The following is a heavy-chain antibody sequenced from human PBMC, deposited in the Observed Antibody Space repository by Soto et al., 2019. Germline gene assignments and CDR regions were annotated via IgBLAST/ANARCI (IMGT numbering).Heavy chain of an antibody. Sequence: QVQLVQSGTEVKKPGASVKVSCKASGGTFSRSGFHWVRQAPGQGLEWMGMIVPSVDTTNYAQKLQARVTISADQFTSTVYKELRSLRSEDTAVYYCARCPQPPDTADPYAVDVWGQGTRVIVSS. CDR1: GGTFSRSG. V-gene: IGHV1-69*18. CDR2: IVPSVDTT. D-gene: IGHD5-18*01. CDR3: ARCPQPPDTADPYAVDV. J-gene: IGHJ6*02.